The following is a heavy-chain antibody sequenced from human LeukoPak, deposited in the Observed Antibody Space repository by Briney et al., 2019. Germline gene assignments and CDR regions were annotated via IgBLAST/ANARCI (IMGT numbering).Heavy chain of an antibody. D-gene: IGHD2-2*01. J-gene: IGHJ3*02. CDR2: IYTSGST. CDR3: ARTIVVPAAIAQAAFDI. CDR1: GGPISSGSYY. V-gene: IGHV4-61*02. Sequence: SETLSLTCTVSGGPISSGSYYWSWIRQPAGKGLEWIGRIYTSGSTNYNPSLKSRVTISVDTSKNQFSLKLSSVTAADTAVYYCARTIVVPAAIAQAAFDIWGQGTMVTVSS.